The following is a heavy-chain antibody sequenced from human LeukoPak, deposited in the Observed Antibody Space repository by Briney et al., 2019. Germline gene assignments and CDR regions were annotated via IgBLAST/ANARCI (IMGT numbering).Heavy chain of an antibody. J-gene: IGHJ5*02. CDR2: MSYEETYK. Sequence: GGSLRLSCAASGFSVRDYAMHWVRQAPGKGLEWVAVMSYEETYKDYAEAVKGRFTISRDDSKNTLFLQMSSLRPEDTAVYYCARDFGVIRRSWGQGTLVSVSS. CDR1: GFSVRDYA. CDR3: ARDFGVIRRS. V-gene: IGHV3-30-3*01. D-gene: IGHD3-3*01.